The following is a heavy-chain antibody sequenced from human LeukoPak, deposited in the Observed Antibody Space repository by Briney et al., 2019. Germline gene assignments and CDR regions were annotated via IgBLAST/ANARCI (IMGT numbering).Heavy chain of an antibody. CDR2: INPSGGST. V-gene: IGHV1-46*01. CDR1: GYTFTACY. J-gene: IGHJ3*02. CDR3: ARTDYYDSSGYLPGAFDI. Sequence: ASVKVSCKASGYTFTACYMHWVRQAPGQGLEWMGIINPSGGSTSYAQKFQGRVTMTRDTSTSTVYMELSSLRSEDTAVYYCARTDYYDSSGYLPGAFDIWGQGTMVTVSS. D-gene: IGHD3-22*01.